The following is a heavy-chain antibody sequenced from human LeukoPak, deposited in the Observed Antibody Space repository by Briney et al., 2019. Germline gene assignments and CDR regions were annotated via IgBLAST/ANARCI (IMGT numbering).Heavy chain of an antibody. V-gene: IGHV1-2*06. J-gene: IGHJ4*02. Sequence: ASVKVSCKASGYTFTGYYMHWVRQAPGQGLEWMGRISPNSGGTNYAQKFQGRVTMTRDTSISTAYMELSRLRSDDTAVYYCARAETGTYYYDSSGSFDYWGQGTPVTVSS. CDR1: GYTFTGYY. CDR3: ARAETGTYYYDSSGSFDY. CDR2: ISPNSGGT. D-gene: IGHD3-22*01.